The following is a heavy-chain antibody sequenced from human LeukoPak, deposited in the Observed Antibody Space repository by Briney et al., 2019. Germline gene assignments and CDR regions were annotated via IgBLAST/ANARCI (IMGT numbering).Heavy chain of an antibody. D-gene: IGHD1-26*01. Sequence: SETLSLTCTVSGDSISSYYWTWIRQPPGKGLEWIGYIYYSATTNYNPSLKSRVTISVDTSKNQFSLKLSSVTAADTAVYYCAGGRPLGFDYWGQGTLVTVSS. J-gene: IGHJ4*02. CDR1: GDSISSYY. V-gene: IGHV4-59*01. CDR2: IYYSATT. CDR3: AGGRPLGFDY.